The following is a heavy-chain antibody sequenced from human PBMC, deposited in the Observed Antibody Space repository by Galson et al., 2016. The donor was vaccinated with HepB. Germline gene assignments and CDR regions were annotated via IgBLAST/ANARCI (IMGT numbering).Heavy chain of an antibody. CDR3: ATSSGYYGTLF. Sequence: TLSLTCTVSGGSISSYYWSWIRQPPGKGLEWIGYIYYSGSTYYKPSLKSRVTISVDTSKNQFSLKLSSVTAADTAVYYCATSSGYYGTLFWGQGTLVTVSS. D-gene: IGHD3-22*01. CDR2: IYYSGST. V-gene: IGHV4-59*01. J-gene: IGHJ4*02. CDR1: GGSISSYY.